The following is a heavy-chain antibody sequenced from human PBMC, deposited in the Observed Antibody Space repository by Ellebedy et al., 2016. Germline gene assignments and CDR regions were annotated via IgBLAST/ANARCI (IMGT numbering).Heavy chain of an antibody. CDR2: IIPIFGTA. CDR1: GGTFSSYA. V-gene: IGHV1-69*06. J-gene: IGHJ4*02. D-gene: IGHD6-19*01. CDR3: ARELVGWYYFDY. Sequence: SVKVSCXASGGTFSSYAISWVRQAPGQGLEWMGGIIPIFGTANYAQKFQGRVTITADKSTSTAYMELSSLRSEDTAVYYCARELVGWYYFDYWGQGTLVTVSS.